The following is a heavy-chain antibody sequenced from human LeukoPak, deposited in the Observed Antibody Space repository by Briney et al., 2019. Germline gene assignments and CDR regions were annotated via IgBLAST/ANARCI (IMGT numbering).Heavy chain of an antibody. CDR3: ARVIHPVGYYYGMDV. V-gene: IGHV3-33*08. Sequence: GGSLRLSCAASGFTFSSYAMSWVRQAPGKGLEWVAVIWYDGSNKYYADSVKGRFTISRDNSKNTLYLQMNSLRAEDTAVYYCARVIHPVGYYYGMDVWGQGTTVTVSS. CDR1: GFTFSSYA. D-gene: IGHD2-21*01. CDR2: IWYDGSNK. J-gene: IGHJ6*02.